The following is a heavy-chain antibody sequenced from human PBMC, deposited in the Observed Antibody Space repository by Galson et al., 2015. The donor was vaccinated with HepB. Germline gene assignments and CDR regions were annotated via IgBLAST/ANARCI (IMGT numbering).Heavy chain of an antibody. V-gene: IGHV4-4*02. D-gene: IGHD2-2*01. CDR3: AREVRFCSDTACFNWFDP. CDR2: IFHSGTT. J-gene: IGHJ5*02. Sequence: TLSLTCAVSGGSISSSHWWSWVRQPPGKGLEWIGQIFHSGTTNYNPSLKRRVTISVDKSKNQISLKLTSLTAADTAVYYCAREVRFCSDTACFNWFDPWGQGTLVTVSS. CDR1: GGSISSSHW.